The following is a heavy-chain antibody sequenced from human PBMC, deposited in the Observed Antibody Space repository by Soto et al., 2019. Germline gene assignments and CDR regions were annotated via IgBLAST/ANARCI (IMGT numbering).Heavy chain of an antibody. CDR2: ISYDGSNK. V-gene: IGHV3-30-3*01. CDR3: ARDFGDGYNPVFGY. D-gene: IGHD5-12*01. CDR1: GFTFSSYA. J-gene: IGHJ4*02. Sequence: QVQLVESGGGVVQPGRSLRLSCAASGFTFSSYAMHWVRQAPGKGLEWVAVISYDGSNKYYADSVKGRFTISRDNSKNTLYLQMNSLRAEDTAVYYCARDFGDGYNPVFGYWGQGTLVTVSS.